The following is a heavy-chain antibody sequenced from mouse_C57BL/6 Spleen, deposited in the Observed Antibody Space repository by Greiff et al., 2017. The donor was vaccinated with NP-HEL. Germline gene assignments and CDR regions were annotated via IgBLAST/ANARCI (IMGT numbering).Heavy chain of an antibody. J-gene: IGHJ3*01. CDR3: ARDYGSSSWFAY. CDR1: GYTFTSYW. V-gene: IGHV1-50*01. CDR2: IDPSDSYT. D-gene: IGHD1-1*01. Sequence: QVQLQQPGAELVKPGASVKLSCKASGYTFTSYWMQWVKQRPGQGLEWIGEIDPSDSYTNYNQKFKGKATLTVDTSSSTAYMQLSSLTSEDSAVYYCARDYGSSSWFAYWGQGTLVTVSA.